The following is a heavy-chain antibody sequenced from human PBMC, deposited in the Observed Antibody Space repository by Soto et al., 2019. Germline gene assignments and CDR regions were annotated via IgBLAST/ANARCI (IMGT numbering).Heavy chain of an antibody. J-gene: IGHJ4*02. Sequence: GGSLRLSCVASGFTFSTYAMTWVRQAPGKGLEWVSSISSAGSTYHADSVKGRFTVSRDNSENTLYLQMNSLRAEDTAVYYCAKYFVRPVPNPSDFCGQGTLVTVSS. CDR1: GFTFSTYA. V-gene: IGHV3-23*01. D-gene: IGHD3-9*01. CDR2: ISSAGST. CDR3: AKYFVRPVPNPSDF.